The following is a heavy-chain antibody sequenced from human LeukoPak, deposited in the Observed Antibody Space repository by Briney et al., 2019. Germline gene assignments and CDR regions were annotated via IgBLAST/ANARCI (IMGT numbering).Heavy chain of an antibody. CDR1: GFTFRTYS. CDR3: AREFGHNRWYFDY. D-gene: IGHD5-24*01. J-gene: IGHJ4*02. Sequence: GGSLRLSCAAYGFTFRTYSIHWVRQAPGEGLEWVTVVSADGRTQLYSDSVKGRFIVSRDNSLNTLHLQMNSLETEDTAVYYCAREFGHNRWYFDYWGQGALVTVSS. CDR2: VSADGRTQ. V-gene: IGHV3-30*03.